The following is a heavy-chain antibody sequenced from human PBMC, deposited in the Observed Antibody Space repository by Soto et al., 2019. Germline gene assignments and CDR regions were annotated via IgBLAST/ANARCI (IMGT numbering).Heavy chain of an antibody. CDR3: STDSYDFVWGSYRFLQY. CDR1: GFLFNNAW. D-gene: IGHD3-16*02. Sequence: PSWSLRLCCEASGFLFNNAWMTWFLQPPGKGLEWVGRIKRKTDGATTDYAPPVRGRFTISRDDSKNTLYLQMNSLKTEDTAVYFCSTDSYDFVWGSYRFLQYRGQGTLVTVSS. CDR2: IKRKTDGATT. J-gene: IGHJ4*02. V-gene: IGHV3-15*01.